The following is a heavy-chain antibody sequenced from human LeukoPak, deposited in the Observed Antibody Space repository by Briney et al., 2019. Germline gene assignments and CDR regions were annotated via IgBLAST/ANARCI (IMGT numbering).Heavy chain of an antibody. Sequence: GASVKVSCKASGYTFTGYYMHWVRQASGQGLEWMGWINPNSGGTNYAQKFQGRVTMTRDTSISTAYMELSRLRSDDTAVYYCARDIVVVPAAIYFDYYYYYGMDVWGQGTTVTVSS. CDR3: ARDIVVVPAAIYFDYYYYYGMDV. CDR1: GYTFTGYY. J-gene: IGHJ6*02. CDR2: INPNSGGT. V-gene: IGHV1-2*02. D-gene: IGHD2-2*01.